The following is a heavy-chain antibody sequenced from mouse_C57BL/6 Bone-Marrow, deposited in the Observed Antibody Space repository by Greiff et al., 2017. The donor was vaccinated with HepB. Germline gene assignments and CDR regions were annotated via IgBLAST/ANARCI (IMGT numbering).Heavy chain of an antibody. CDR3: ASTVVGYFDV. V-gene: IGHV5-4*03. CDR1: GFTFSSYA. D-gene: IGHD1-1*01. CDR2: ISDGGSYT. Sequence: EVKLVESGGGLVKPGGSLKLSCAASGFTFSSYAMSWVRQTPEKRLEWVATISDGGSYTYYPDNVKGRFTISRDNAKNNLYLQMSNLKSEDTAMYYCASTVVGYFDVWGTGTTVTVSS. J-gene: IGHJ1*03.